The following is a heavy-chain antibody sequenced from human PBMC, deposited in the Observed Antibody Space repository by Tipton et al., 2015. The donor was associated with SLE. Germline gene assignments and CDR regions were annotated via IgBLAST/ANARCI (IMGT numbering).Heavy chain of an antibody. D-gene: IGHD5-18*01. CDR2: IYYSGST. Sequence: TLSLTCTVSGGSISSGDYYWSWIRQPPGKGLEWIGYIYYSGSTYFNPSLKSRVTISVDTSKNQFSLNLSSVTAADTAVYYCASYAKQLQLGIGAFDIWGQGTMVTVSS. V-gene: IGHV4-30-4*08. CDR1: GGSISSGDYY. J-gene: IGHJ3*02. CDR3: ASYAKQLQLGIGAFDI.